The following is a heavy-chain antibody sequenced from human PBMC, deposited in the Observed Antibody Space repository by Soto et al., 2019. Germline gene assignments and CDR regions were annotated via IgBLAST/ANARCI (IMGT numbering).Heavy chain of an antibody. J-gene: IGHJ4*02. V-gene: IGHV1-8*01. CDR3: ARWDYGYYARFDY. D-gene: IGHD4-17*01. Sequence: QVQLVQSGAEVKKSGASVKVSCKASGYTFTSHDINWVRQATGQGLEWMGWMNPNSGNTGYAQKFQGRVTVTRNTSISTAYMELSSLRSEDTAVYYCARWDYGYYARFDYWGQGTLVTVSP. CDR1: GYTFTSHD. CDR2: MNPNSGNT.